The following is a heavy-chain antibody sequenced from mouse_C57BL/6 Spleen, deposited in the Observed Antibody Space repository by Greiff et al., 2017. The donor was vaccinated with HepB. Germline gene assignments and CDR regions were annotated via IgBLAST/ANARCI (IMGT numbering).Heavy chain of an antibody. CDR2: IDPSDSDT. CDR1: GYTFTSYW. CDR3: ARSLTGPGLLDY. D-gene: IGHD4-1*01. Sequence: QVQLQQSGAELVKPGASVKLSCKASGYTFTSYWMQWVKQRPGQGLEWIGEIDPSDSDTNYNQKFKGKATLTGDTSSSTAYMQLSSLTSEDSAVYYCARSLTGPGLLDYWGQGTTLTVSS. V-gene: IGHV1-50*01. J-gene: IGHJ2*01.